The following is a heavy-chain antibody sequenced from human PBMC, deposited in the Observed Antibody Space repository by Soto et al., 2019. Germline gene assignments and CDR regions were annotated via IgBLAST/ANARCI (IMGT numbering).Heavy chain of an antibody. J-gene: IGHJ4*02. CDR2: ISTSSYYI. CDR3: ARVEYSSSSAIDY. Sequence: EVQLVESGGGLVKPGGSLRLSCAASGFTFSNYNMNWVRQAPGKGLEWVSSISTSSYYIYYRDSLKGRFTISRDDANRSLYLQMDSLRADDTAVYYCARVEYSSSSAIDYWGQGTLVTVSS. CDR1: GFTFSNYN. D-gene: IGHD6-6*01. V-gene: IGHV3-21*01.